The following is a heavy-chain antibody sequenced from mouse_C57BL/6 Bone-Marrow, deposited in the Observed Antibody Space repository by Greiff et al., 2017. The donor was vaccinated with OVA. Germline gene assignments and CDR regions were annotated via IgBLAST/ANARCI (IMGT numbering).Heavy chain of an antibody. J-gene: IGHJ1*03. V-gene: IGHV3-6*01. CDR3: ARDRELGRRWYFDV. D-gene: IGHD4-1*01. CDR1: GYSITSGYY. Sequence: EVQLQQSGPGLVKPSQSLSLTCSVTGYSITSGYYWNWIRQFPGNKLEWMGYISYDGSNNYNPSLKNRISITRDTSKNQFFLKLNSVTTEDTATYYCARDRELGRRWYFDVWGTGTTVTVSS. CDR2: ISYDGSN.